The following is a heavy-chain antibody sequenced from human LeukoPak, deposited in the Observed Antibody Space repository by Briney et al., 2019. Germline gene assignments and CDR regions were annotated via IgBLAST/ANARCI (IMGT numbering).Heavy chain of an antibody. J-gene: IGHJ4*02. Sequence: PSETLSLTCTVSGGSISSYYWSWIRQPPGKGLEWIGYIYYSGSTNYNPSLKSQVTISVDTSKNQFSLKLSSVTAADTAVYYCARADDSSGPFDYWGQGTLVTVSS. CDR3: ARADDSSGPFDY. V-gene: IGHV4-59*01. CDR1: GGSISSYY. D-gene: IGHD3-22*01. CDR2: IYYSGST.